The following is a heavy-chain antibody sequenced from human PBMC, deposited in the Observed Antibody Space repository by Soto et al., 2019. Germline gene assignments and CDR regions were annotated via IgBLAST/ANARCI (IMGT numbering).Heavy chain of an antibody. J-gene: IGHJ6*02. CDR2: IWSAGLI. CDR3: AREAPMDV. CDR1: GFTVSSKY. V-gene: IGHV3-53*02. Sequence: DVQLVETGGELIQPGGSLRLSGAASGFTVSSKYMSWVRQAPGKGLEWISVIWSAGLIYYADSVRGRFTISRDISKNILYLEMTSLRADDTAVYYCAREAPMDVWGQGTTVTVSS.